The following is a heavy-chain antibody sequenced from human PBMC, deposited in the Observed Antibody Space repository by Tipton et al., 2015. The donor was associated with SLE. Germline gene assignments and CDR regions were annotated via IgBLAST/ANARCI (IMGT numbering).Heavy chain of an antibody. Sequence: TLSLTCTVSGASISSHYWNWIRQSPGKGLEWIGYIYYSGSTNYNPSLGSRVTVSLDASKKQFSLKLTSVTAADTAVYYCARQRTIGGKDYGMDVWGQGTTVTVSS. CDR2: IYYSGST. V-gene: IGHV4-59*08. J-gene: IGHJ6*02. D-gene: IGHD3-16*01. CDR1: GASISSHY. CDR3: ARQRTIGGKDYGMDV.